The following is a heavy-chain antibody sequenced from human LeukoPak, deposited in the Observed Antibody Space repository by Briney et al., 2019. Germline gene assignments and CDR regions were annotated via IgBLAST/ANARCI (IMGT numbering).Heavy chain of an antibody. CDR2: IYSGGST. CDR3: ARGYTGYGMDV. Sequence: GGSLRLSCAASGFTVSSNDMSWVRQAPGKGLEWVSVIYSGGSTYYVDPVKGRFTISRDNSKNTLYLQMNSLRAEDTAVYYCARGYTGYGMDVWGQGTTVTVSS. D-gene: IGHD3-16*02. J-gene: IGHJ6*02. V-gene: IGHV3-53*01. CDR1: GFTVSSND.